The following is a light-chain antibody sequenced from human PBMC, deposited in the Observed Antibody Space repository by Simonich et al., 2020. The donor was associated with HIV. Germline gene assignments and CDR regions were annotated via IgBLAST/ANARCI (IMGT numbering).Light chain of an antibody. V-gene: IGKV3D-15*01. Sequence: EIVMTQSPATLSVSPGERATLSCRASQSGSSNLAWYQQKPGQAPRLLIYDASNRAPGIPARFSGSGSGTDFTLTISSLEPEDFAVYYCQQYNNWPPMTFGGGTKVEIK. CDR3: QQYNNWPPMT. CDR2: DAS. J-gene: IGKJ4*01. CDR1: QSGSSN.